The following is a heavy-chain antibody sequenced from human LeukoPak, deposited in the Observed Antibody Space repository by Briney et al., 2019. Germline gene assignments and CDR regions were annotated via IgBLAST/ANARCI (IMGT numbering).Heavy chain of an antibody. CDR2: IYYSGST. V-gene: IGHV4-31*03. Sequence: SETLSLTCTVSGGSISSGGYYWSWIRQQPGKGLEWIGYIYYSGSTYYNPSLKSRVTISVDTSKNQFSLKLSSVTAADTAVYYCARDQEQLGVDYWGQGTLVTVSS. J-gene: IGHJ4*02. CDR3: ARDQEQLGVDY. D-gene: IGHD6-6*01. CDR1: GGSISSGGYY.